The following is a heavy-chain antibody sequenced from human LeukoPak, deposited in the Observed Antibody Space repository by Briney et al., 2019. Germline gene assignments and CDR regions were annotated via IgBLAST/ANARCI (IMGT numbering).Heavy chain of an antibody. CDR3: ARHDIVVVPAAYSFDY. Sequence: SETLSLTCTVSGVSISSYYWSWIRQPAGKGLERIGRIYISGSTNYNPSLKSRVTMSVDTSKNQFFLKLSSVTAADTAVYYCARHDIVVVPAAYSFDYWGQGTLVTVSS. CDR2: IYISGST. J-gene: IGHJ4*02. V-gene: IGHV4-4*07. D-gene: IGHD2-2*01. CDR1: GVSISSYY.